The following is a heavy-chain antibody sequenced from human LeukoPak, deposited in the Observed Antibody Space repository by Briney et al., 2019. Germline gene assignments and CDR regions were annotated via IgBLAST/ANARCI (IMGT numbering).Heavy chain of an antibody. CDR3: AKEGRSLQTY. D-gene: IGHD5-24*01. J-gene: IGHJ4*02. CDR2: ISWNGGSI. Sequence: GRSLRLSCAASGFTFDDYAMHWVRQAPGKGLEWVSGISWNGGSIEYADSVKGRFTISRDNAKNSLYLQMNSLRVEDTAVYYCAKEGRSLQTYWGQGTLVTVSS. V-gene: IGHV3-9*01. CDR1: GFTFDDYA.